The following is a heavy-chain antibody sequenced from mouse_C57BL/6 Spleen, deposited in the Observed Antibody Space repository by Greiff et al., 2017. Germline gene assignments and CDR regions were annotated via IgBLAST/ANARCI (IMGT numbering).Heavy chain of an antibody. CDR3: ARKEAAQATGFAY. Sequence: VQLQQSGAELVRPGTSVKVSCKASGYAFTNYLIEWVKQRPGQGLEWIGVINPGSGGTNYNEKFKGKATLTADKSSSTAYMQLSSLTSEASAVYFCARKEAAQATGFAYWGQGALVTVSA. V-gene: IGHV1-54*01. CDR2: INPGSGGT. J-gene: IGHJ3*01. CDR1: GYAFTNYL. D-gene: IGHD3-2*02.